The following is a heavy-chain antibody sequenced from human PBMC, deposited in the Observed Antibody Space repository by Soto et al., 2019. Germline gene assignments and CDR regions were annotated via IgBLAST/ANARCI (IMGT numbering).Heavy chain of an antibody. CDR2: IYHGGTT. Sequence: SETLSLTCTVSGYSISSGSYWGWIRQPPGKGPEWIASIYHGGTTFYNPSLKSRVTVSVDKSNNQFSLKLRSVTAADTAVYYCAKAHVVVVAGSTFDYWGHGTLVTVSS. CDR1: GYSISSGSY. D-gene: IGHD2-21*02. CDR3: AKAHVVVVAGSTFDY. J-gene: IGHJ4*01. V-gene: IGHV4-38-2*02.